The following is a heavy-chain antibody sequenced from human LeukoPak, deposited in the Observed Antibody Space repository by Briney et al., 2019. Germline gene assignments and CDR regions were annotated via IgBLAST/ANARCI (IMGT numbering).Heavy chain of an antibody. J-gene: IGHJ4*02. CDR1: GYTFTGYY. V-gene: IGHV1-2*06. Sequence: ASVKVSCTASGYTFTGYYMHWVRQAPGQGLEWMGRINPNSGGTNYAQKFQGRVTMTRDTSISTAYMELSRLRSDDTAVYYCARDQTHYYDSSGYSDYWGQGTLVTVSS. CDR3: ARDQTHYYDSSGYSDY. CDR2: INPNSGGT. D-gene: IGHD3-22*01.